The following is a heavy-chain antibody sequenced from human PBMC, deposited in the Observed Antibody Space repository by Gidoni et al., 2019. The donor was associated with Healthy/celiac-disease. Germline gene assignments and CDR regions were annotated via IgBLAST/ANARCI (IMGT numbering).Heavy chain of an antibody. J-gene: IGHJ4*02. CDR3: AREVLKGSGSYYNVGWWNWRSFDY. V-gene: IGHV4-30-4*01. CDR2: IYYIGRS. CDR1: GGSLSSGDSY. Sequence: QVQLQESGPGLVKPSQTVSPTCTVSGGSLSSGDSYRSSIALPPGKGLEWCGYIYYIGRSYYNPSLKSRVTKSVDTSKNEFSLKLSSVTAADTAVYYCAREVLKGSGSYYNVGWWNWRSFDYWGQGTLVTVSS. D-gene: IGHD3-10*01.